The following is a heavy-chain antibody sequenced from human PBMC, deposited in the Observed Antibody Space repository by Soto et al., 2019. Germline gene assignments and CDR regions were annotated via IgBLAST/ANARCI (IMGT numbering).Heavy chain of an antibody. V-gene: IGHV6-1*01. J-gene: IGHJ4*02. CDR2: TYYRSKWHS. CDR3: ARGRRVGLAATVDY. CDR1: GDSVSSKNAA. Sequence: SQTLSLTCAISGDSVSSKNAAWNWIRQSPWRGLEWLGRTYYRSKWHSGYAVSVSSRISISPDTSKNRFSLQLNSVTPDDTAVYYCARGRRVGLAATVDYWGLGSLVTVSS. D-gene: IGHD1-26*01.